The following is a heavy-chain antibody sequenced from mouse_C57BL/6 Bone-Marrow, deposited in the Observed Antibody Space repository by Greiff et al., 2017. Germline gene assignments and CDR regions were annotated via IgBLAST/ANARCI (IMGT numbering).Heavy chain of an antibody. D-gene: IGHD2-4*01. V-gene: IGHV2-6*01. J-gene: IGHJ3*01. Sequence: VHLVESGPGLVAPSQSLSITCTVSGFSLTSYGVDWVRQSPGKGLEWLGVIWGVGSTNYNSALKSRLSISKDNSKSQVFLKMNSLQTDDTAMYYCASKGLRRGSWFAYWGQGTLVTVSA. CDR3: ASKGLRRGSWFAY. CDR1: GFSLTSYG. CDR2: IWGVGST.